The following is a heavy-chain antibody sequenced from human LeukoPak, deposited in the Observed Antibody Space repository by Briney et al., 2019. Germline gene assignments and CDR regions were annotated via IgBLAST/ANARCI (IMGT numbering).Heavy chain of an antibody. CDR1: GYTFTSYD. CDR3: ARESGKESQNWFDP. Sequence: GASVKVSCKASGYTFTSYDINWVRQATGQGLEWMGWMNPNSGNTGYAQKFQGRVTMTRNTSISTAYMELSRLRSDDTAVYYCARESGKESQNWFDPWGQGTLVTVSS. D-gene: IGHD3-10*01. V-gene: IGHV1-8*01. CDR2: MNPNSGNT. J-gene: IGHJ5*02.